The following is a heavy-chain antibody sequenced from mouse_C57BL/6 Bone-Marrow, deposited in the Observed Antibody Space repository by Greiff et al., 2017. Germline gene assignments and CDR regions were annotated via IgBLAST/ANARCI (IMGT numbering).Heavy chain of an antibody. D-gene: IGHD3-3*01. J-gene: IGHJ3*01. CDR2: IYPSDSET. Sequence: VQLQQPGAELVRPGSSVKLSCKASGYTFTSYWMDWVKQRPGQGLEWIGNIYPSDSETHYNQKFKDKATLTVDKSSSTAYMQLSSLTSEDSAVYYCARGGRRRCAYWGQGTLVTVSA. CDR3: ARGGRRRCAY. CDR1: GYTFTSYW. V-gene: IGHV1-61*01.